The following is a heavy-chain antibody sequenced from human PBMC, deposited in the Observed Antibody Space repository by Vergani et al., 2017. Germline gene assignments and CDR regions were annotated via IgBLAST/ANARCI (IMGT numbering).Heavy chain of an antibody. CDR3: ARVVSYGYYFDY. V-gene: IGHV3-23*03. D-gene: IGHD5-18*01. J-gene: IGHJ4*02. CDR1: GFTFSSYA. CDR2: IYSGGSST. Sequence: EVQLLESGGGLVQPGGSLRLSCAASGFTFSSYAMSWVRQAPGKGLEWVSVIYSGGSSTYYADSVKGRFTISRDNSKNTLYLQMNSLRAEDTAVYYCARVVSYGYYFDYWGQGTLVTVSS.